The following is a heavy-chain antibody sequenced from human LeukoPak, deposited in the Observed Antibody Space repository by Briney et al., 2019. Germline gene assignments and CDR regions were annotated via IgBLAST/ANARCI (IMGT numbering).Heavy chain of an antibody. CDR1: GGTFSSYA. D-gene: IGHD3-9*01. Sequence: SVKVSCKASGGTFSSYAISWVRQAPGQGLEWMGRIIPILGIANYAQKFQGSVTITADKSTSKAYMELSSLRSEDTAVYYCASAHYDIFGGLGYYYGMEVWGQGTTVTVAS. V-gene: IGHV1-69*04. CDR3: ASAHYDIFGGLGYYYGMEV. CDR2: IIPILGIA. J-gene: IGHJ6*02.